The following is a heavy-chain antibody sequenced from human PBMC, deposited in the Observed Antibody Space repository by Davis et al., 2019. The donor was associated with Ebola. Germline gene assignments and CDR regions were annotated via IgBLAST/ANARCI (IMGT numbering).Heavy chain of an antibody. Sequence: PGGSLRLSCAASGFTFSSYGMHWVRQAPGKGLEWVAVIWYDGSNKYYADSVKGRFTISRDNSKNTLYLQMNSLRAEDTAVYYCARDGSITMVQGGPFDYWGQGTLVTVSS. CDR1: GFTFSSYG. CDR3: ARDGSITMVQGGPFDY. J-gene: IGHJ4*02. V-gene: IGHV3-33*01. D-gene: IGHD3-10*01. CDR2: IWYDGSNK.